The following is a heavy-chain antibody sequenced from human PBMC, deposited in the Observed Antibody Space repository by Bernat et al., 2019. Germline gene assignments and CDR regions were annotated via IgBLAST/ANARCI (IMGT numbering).Heavy chain of an antibody. CDR3: ATVTTGY. Sequence: EVQLVESGGGLVQPGGSLRLSCAASGFTLSSNWMQWVRQAAGKGLVWVSRISSEGSRTPYADSVRGRFTISRDNAKNTLYLKMNSLRAEDTAVYYCATVTTGYWGQGTLVTVSS. V-gene: IGHV3-74*01. CDR2: ISSEGSRT. CDR1: GFTLSSNW. D-gene: IGHD4-17*01. J-gene: IGHJ4*02.